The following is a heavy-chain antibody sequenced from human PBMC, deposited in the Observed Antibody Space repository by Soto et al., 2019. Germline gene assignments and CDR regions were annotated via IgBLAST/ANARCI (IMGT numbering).Heavy chain of an antibody. D-gene: IGHD2-8*01. CDR1: GFTFSSYS. J-gene: IGHJ6*02. Sequence: EVQLVESGGGLVKPGGSLRLSCAASGFTFSSYSVNWVRQVPGKGLEWVSSISSTSDYIYYAESVRGRFTISRDNAKNSLFLQMDTLRAEDTAVYYWARAQGVYAIPPYYYGFDVWGQGTTVTVSS. V-gene: IGHV3-21*01. CDR3: ARAQGVYAIPPYYYGFDV. CDR2: ISSTSDYI.